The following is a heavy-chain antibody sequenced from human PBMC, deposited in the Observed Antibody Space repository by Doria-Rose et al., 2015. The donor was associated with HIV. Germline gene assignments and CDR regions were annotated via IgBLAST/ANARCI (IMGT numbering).Heavy chain of an antibody. J-gene: IGHJ4*02. V-gene: IGHV2-26*01. Sequence: QITLKESSPVLVKPTETLTLTCTVSGVSLSSPGMGVSWIRQPPGKALEWLANNFSDDERSYKTSLKSRPTISRGTSKSQVVLTITDMDPVDTATYYCARIKSSRWYHKYYFDFWGQGTLVIVSA. D-gene: IGHD6-13*01. CDR2: NFSDDER. CDR1: GVSLSSPGMG. CDR3: ARIKSSRWYHKYYFDF.